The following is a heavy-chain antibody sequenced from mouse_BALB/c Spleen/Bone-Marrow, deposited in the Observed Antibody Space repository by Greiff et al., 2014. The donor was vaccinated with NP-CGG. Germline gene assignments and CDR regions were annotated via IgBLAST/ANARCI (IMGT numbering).Heavy chain of an antibody. V-gene: IGHV5-15*02. Sequence: EVHLVESGGGLVQPGGSRKLSCAASGFTFSDHGMAWVRQAPGKGPEWVAFISNLAYSIYYADTVTGRFTISRENAKNTLYLEMSSLRSEDTAMYYCAREGGAMDYWGQGTSVTVSS. CDR2: ISNLAYSI. J-gene: IGHJ4*01. CDR1: GFTFSDHG. CDR3: AREGGAMDY.